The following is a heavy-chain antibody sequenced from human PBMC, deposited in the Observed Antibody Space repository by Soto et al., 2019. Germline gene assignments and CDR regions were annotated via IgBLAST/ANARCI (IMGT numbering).Heavy chain of an antibody. CDR1: GFTVSTNY. CDR2: IYYDDGST. J-gene: IGHJ6*02. CDR3: ASGQQVILRYYYGLDV. V-gene: IGHV3-53*02. Sequence: EVQLVETGGGLIQPGGSLRLSCAVSGFTVSTNYMSWVRQAPGKGLEWVSVIYYDDGSTYYADPVKGRFSISRDSSRNTLYLQMNSRSAEDTAVYYCASGQQVILRYYYGLDVWGQGTTVTVSS. D-gene: IGHD6-13*01.